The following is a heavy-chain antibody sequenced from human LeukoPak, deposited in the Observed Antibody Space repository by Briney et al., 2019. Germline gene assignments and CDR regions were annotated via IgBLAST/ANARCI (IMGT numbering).Heavy chain of an antibody. CDR1: GYTFTGYY. CDR2: INPNSGGT. Sequence: GASVKVSCKASGYTFTGYYMHWVRQAPGQGLEWMGWINPNSGGTNYAQKFQGRVTMTRDTSISTAYMELSRLRSDDTAVYYCAREVRGVVVPAVISWFDPWGQGTLVTVSS. CDR3: AREVRGVVVPAVISWFDP. D-gene: IGHD2-2*02. J-gene: IGHJ5*02. V-gene: IGHV1-2*02.